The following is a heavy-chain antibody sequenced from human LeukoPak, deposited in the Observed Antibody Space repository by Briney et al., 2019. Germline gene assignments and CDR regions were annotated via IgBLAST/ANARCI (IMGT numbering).Heavy chain of an antibody. CDR3: ARVGGSYDYVWRSYRHNLDY. CDR1: GGSISSGSYY. CDR2: IYYSGST. Sequence: SETLSLTCTVSGGSISSGSYYWGWIRQPPGKGLEWIGNIYYSGSTYYNPSLKSRVTISVDTSKNQFSLKLSSVTAADTAVYYCARVGGSYDYVWRSYRHNLDYWGQGTLVTVSS. D-gene: IGHD3-16*02. J-gene: IGHJ4*02. V-gene: IGHV4-39*07.